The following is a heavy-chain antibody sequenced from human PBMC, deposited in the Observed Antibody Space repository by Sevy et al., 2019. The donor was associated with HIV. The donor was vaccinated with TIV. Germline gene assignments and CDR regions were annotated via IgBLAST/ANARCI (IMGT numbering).Heavy chain of an antibody. CDR3: AKDIDTAMVATNYYYYGMDV. CDR2: ISWDGGST. J-gene: IGHJ6*02. D-gene: IGHD5-18*01. V-gene: IGHV3-43D*04. CDR1: GFTFDDYA. Sequence: GGSLRLSCAASGFTFDDYAMHWVRQAPGKGLEWVSLISWDGGSTYYADSVKGRFTISRDNSKNSLYLQMNSLRAEDTALYYCAKDIDTAMVATNYYYYGMDVWGQWTTVTVSS.